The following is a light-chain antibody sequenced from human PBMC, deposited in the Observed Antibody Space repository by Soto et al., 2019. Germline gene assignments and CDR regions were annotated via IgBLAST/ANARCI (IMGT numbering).Light chain of an antibody. V-gene: IGLV2-23*01. Sequence: QSVPTQPASVSGSPGQSITISCTGTSSDVGSYNLVSWYQQHPGKAPKLMIYEGSKRPSGVSNRFSGSKSGNTASLTISGLQAEDEADYYCCSYAGSRVFGGGTQLTVL. CDR2: EGS. CDR1: SSDVGSYNL. CDR3: CSYAGSRV. J-gene: IGLJ3*02.